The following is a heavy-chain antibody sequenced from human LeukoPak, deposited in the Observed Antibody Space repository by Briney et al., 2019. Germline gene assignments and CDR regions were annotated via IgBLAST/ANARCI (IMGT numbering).Heavy chain of an antibody. CDR3: ARERVAVPGGDY. CDR2: IKQDGREI. J-gene: IGHJ4*02. CDR1: GFTISDYL. V-gene: IGHV3-7*04. D-gene: IGHD6-19*01. Sequence: GGSLRLSCAASGFTISDYLMSWVRQAPGKGLEWVANIKQDGREIYYVDSVKGRFTISRDNAKNSVYLQMDSLRAEDTAFYYCARERVAVPGGDYWGQGTLVTVSS.